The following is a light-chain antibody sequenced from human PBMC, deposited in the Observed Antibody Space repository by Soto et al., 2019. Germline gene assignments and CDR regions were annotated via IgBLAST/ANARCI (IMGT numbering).Light chain of an antibody. CDR2: DAS. V-gene: IGKV3-11*01. Sequence: DIVLTQSPATLSLSPGDRATLSCRASPSVSSYLAWYQQKPGQAPRLLIYDASNRATGIPARFSGSGSGTDFTLTISSLEPEDFAVYYCQQRSNWPPTFGGGTKVEIK. J-gene: IGKJ4*01. CDR3: QQRSNWPPT. CDR1: PSVSSY.